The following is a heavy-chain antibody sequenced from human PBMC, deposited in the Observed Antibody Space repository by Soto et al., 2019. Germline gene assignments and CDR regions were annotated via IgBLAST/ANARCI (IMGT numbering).Heavy chain of an antibody. CDR1: GGSISSGGYY. CDR3: AIMPLYGSGSRNYYYYGMDV. D-gene: IGHD3-10*01. J-gene: IGHJ6*02. Sequence: LSLTCTVSGGSISSGGYYWSWIRQHPGKGLEWIGYIYYSGSTYYNPSLKSRVTISVDTSKNQFSLKLSSVTAADTAVYYCAIMPLYGSGSRNYYYYGMDVWGQGTTVTVSS. CDR2: IYYSGST. V-gene: IGHV4-31*03.